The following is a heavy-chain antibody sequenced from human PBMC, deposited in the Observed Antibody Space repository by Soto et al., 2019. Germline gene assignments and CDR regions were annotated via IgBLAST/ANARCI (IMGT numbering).Heavy chain of an antibody. V-gene: IGHV4-30-4*01. Sequence: SETLSLTCTVSGGSISSGDYYWSWIRQPPGKGLEWIGYIYYSGSTYYNPSLKSRVTISVDTSKNQFSLKLSSVTAADTAVYYCARVSGGVFGYSRSGAHGNYYGMDVWGQGTTVTVS. J-gene: IGHJ6*02. D-gene: IGHD6-13*01. CDR2: IYYSGST. CDR3: ARVSGGVFGYSRSGAHGNYYGMDV. CDR1: GGSISSGDYY.